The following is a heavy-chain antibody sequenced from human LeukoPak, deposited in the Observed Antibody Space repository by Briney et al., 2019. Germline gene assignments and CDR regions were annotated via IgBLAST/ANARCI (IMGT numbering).Heavy chain of an antibody. D-gene: IGHD2-21*01. CDR1: GLSFGNYW. CDR3: AAGDSFDY. V-gene: IGHV3-7*01. Sequence: GGSLRLSCAVSGLSFGNYWMSWVRQAPGKGLEWVANINQDANERYYVDSVKGRYTISRDNAKDSLYLQLNSLRAEDTAVYYCAAGDSFDYWGQGALVTVSS. J-gene: IGHJ4*02. CDR2: INQDANER.